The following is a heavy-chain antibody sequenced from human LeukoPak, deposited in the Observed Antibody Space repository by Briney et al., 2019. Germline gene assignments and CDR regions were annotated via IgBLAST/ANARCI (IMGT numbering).Heavy chain of an antibody. CDR2: ITDSEVT. J-gene: IGHJ3*02. V-gene: IGHV3-23*01. CDR3: AKDIRYSSESGAFDI. CDR1: GFTFSDYA. D-gene: IGHD6-25*01. Sequence: GGSLRLSCAASGFTFSDYAMAWVRQAPGKGLEWLSAITDSEVTFYADSVKGRFTISRDNSKNTLYLQMDTLRAEDTAVYYCAKDIRYSSESGAFDIWGQGTMVTVSS.